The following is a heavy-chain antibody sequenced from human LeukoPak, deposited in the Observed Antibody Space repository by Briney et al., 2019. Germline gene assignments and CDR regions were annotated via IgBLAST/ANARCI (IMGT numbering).Heavy chain of an antibody. CDR3: ASRVLRYFDWSPSTYYYYGMDV. D-gene: IGHD3-9*01. J-gene: IGHJ6*02. Sequence: ASVNVSCKASGGTFSRYAIRWVRQAPGQGLAWMGRIIPILGIANYEQKFQGRVTITADKSTSTAYMELSSLRSEDTAVYYCASRVLRYFDWSPSTYYYYGMDVWGQGTTVTVSS. CDR2: IIPILGIA. CDR1: GGTFSRYA. V-gene: IGHV1-69*04.